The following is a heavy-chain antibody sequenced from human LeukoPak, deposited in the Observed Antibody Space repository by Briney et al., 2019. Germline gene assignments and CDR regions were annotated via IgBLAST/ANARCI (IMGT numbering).Heavy chain of an antibody. J-gene: IGHJ4*02. CDR2: IIPIFGTA. D-gene: IGHD2-15*01. CDR3: ARLYCSGGSCLRLFDY. CDR1: GGTFSSYA. V-gene: IGHV1-69*05. Sequence: SVKVSCKASGGTFSSYAISWGRQAPGQGLEWTGGIIPIFGTANYAQKFQGRVTITTDESTSTAYMELSSLRSEDTALYYCARLYCSGGSCLRLFDYWGQGTLVTVSS.